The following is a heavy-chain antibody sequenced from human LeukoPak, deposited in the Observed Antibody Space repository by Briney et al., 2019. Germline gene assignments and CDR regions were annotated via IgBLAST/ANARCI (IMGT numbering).Heavy chain of an antibody. Sequence: PGGSLRLSCAASGFTFSSYGMSWVRQAPGKGLEWVSAISGSGGSTYYADSVKGRFTISRDNSKNTLYLQMNSLRAEDTAAYYCAKHCTAAAGIIAWGGWDYFDYWGQGTLVTVSS. CDR1: GFTFSSYG. D-gene: IGHD6-13*01. CDR3: AKHCTAAAGIIAWGGWDYFDY. J-gene: IGHJ4*02. CDR2: ISGSGGST. V-gene: IGHV3-23*01.